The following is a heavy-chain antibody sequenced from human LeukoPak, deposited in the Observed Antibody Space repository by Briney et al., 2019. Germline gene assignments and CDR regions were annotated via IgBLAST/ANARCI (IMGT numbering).Heavy chain of an antibody. CDR3: VRDGGVSGYDLLDY. D-gene: IGHD5-12*01. V-gene: IGHV3-9*01. Sequence: GGSLRLSCAASGFTFDDYSMHWVRQAPGKGLEWVSGIDWNSGSIGYADSVKGRFTISRDNAKNSLSLQMNSLRAEDTAVYYCVRDGGVSGYDLLDYWGQGTLVTVSS. CDR1: GFTFDDYS. J-gene: IGHJ4*02. CDR2: IDWNSGSI.